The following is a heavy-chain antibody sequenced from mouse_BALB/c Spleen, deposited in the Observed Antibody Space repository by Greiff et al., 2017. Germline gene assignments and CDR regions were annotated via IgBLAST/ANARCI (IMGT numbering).Heavy chain of an antibody. CDR3: ARAYGNYGAFFDY. Sequence: VQLQQSGPGLVAPSQSLSITCTVSGFSLTGYGVNWVRQPPGKGLEWLGMIWGDGSTDYNSALKSRLSISKDNSKSQVFLKMNSLQTDDTARYYCARAYGNYGAFFDYWGQGTTLTVSS. D-gene: IGHD2-1*01. CDR1: GFSLTGYG. J-gene: IGHJ2*01. V-gene: IGHV2-6-7*01. CDR2: IWGDGST.